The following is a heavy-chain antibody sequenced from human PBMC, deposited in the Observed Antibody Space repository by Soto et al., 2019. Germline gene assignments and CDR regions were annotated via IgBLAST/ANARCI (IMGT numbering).Heavy chain of an antibody. D-gene: IGHD1-26*01. CDR2: MNPNSGNT. V-gene: IGHV1-8*01. CDR3: ARFYYRFASRYYYMDV. CDR1: GYTFTSYD. J-gene: IGHJ6*03. Sequence: ASVKVSCKASGYTFTSYDINWVRQATGQGLEWMGWMNPNSGNTGYAQKFQGRVTMTRNTSISTAYMELSSLRSEDTAVYYCARFYYRFASRYYYMDVWGKGTTVTVSS.